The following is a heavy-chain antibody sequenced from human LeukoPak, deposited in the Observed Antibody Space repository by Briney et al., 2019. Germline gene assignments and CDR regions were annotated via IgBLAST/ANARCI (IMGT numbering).Heavy chain of an antibody. J-gene: IGHJ6*02. CDR3: ARSWGYYDSSGYYLLPDGMDV. CDR2: INAGNGIT. D-gene: IGHD3-22*01. V-gene: IGHV1-3*01. Sequence: GASVNVSCMASGYTFTSYAMDWVRQAPGQRLEWMGWINAGNGITKYSQKFQGRVTITRDTSASTAYMELSSLRSEDTAVYYCARSWGYYDSSGYYLLPDGMDVWGQGTTVTVSS. CDR1: GYTFTSYA.